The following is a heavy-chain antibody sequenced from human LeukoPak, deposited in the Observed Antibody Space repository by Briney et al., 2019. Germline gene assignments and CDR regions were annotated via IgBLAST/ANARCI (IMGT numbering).Heavy chain of an antibody. V-gene: IGHV4-39*07. D-gene: IGHD5-18*01. CDR2: IYYSGST. J-gene: IGHJ4*02. Sequence: SETLSLTCTVSGGSISSSSYYWGWIRQPSGKGLEWIGSIYYSGSTNYNPSLKGRVTISVNTSKNQFSLKLSSVTAADTAVYYCAIGYSYGFDYWGQGTLVTVSS. CDR3: AIGYSYGFDY. CDR1: GGSISSSSYY.